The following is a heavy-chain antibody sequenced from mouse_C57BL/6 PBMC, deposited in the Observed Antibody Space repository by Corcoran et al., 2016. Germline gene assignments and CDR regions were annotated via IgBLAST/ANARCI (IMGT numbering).Heavy chain of an antibody. CDR2: INTYSGVP. CDR1: GYTFTTYG. CDR3: ARCGNYVDYAMDY. V-gene: IGHV9-3*01. Sequence: QIQLVQSGPELKKPGETVKISCKASGYTFTTYGMSWVKQAPGKGLKWMGWINTYSGVPTYADDFKGRFAFSLETSASTAYLQINNLKNEDTATYFCARCGNYVDYAMDYWGQGTSVTVSS. D-gene: IGHD2-1*01. J-gene: IGHJ4*01.